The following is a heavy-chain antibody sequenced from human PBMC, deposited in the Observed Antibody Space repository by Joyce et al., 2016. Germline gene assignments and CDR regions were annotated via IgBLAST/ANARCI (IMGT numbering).Heavy chain of an antibody. CDR2: ADHSGST. V-gene: IGHV4-34*02. Sequence: QVQIQQWGAGLLKPSETLSLTCAASGASLSGYYWSWIRQAPGKGLEWLGEADHSGSTHYNPSLNSRVTVSVDTSKNEFSLKLSSVSAADTAVYYCARGRFAGMDVWGQGTPVTVSS. CDR1: GASLSGYY. J-gene: IGHJ6*02. CDR3: ARGRFAGMDV.